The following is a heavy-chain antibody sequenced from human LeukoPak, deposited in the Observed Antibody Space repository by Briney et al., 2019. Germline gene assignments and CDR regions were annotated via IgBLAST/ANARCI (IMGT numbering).Heavy chain of an antibody. D-gene: IGHD3-10*01. J-gene: IGHJ6*02. Sequence: ASVKVSCKASGGTFSSYAISWVRQAPGQGLEWMGWINTNTGNPTYAQGFTGRFVFSLDTSVSTAYLQISSLKAEDTAVYYCASDCLSGFGESCLPYGMDVWGQGTTVTVSS. CDR2: INTNTGNP. V-gene: IGHV7-4-1*02. CDR1: GGTFSSYA. CDR3: ASDCLSGFGESCLPYGMDV.